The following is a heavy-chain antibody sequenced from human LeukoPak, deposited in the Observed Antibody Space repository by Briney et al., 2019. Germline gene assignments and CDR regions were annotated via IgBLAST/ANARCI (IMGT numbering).Heavy chain of an antibody. CDR3: ARQGHSSSYSLDYFDY. D-gene: IGHD6-13*01. V-gene: IGHV4-39*01. J-gene: IGHJ4*02. CDR2: ISYSGST. CDR1: GGSISSYY. Sequence: TSETLSLTCTVSGGSISSYYWGWIRQPPGKGLEWIGSISYSGSTYYNASLKSRITMSEDTSKNRFSLKMTSATAADTAVYYCARQGHSSSYSLDYFDYWGRGTLVTVSS.